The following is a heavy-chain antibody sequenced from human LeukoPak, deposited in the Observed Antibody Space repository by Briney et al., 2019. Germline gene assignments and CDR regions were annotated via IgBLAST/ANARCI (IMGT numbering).Heavy chain of an antibody. J-gene: IGHJ4*02. Sequence: GGSLRLSCAASGFIFSSFCMTWVRQAPGKGLEWISTVSARSGSTYYAGSVKGRFTVSRDNSKDTLYLQMNNLRAEDTARYYCAKARVSGLRFLEWAYFNSWGQGTLVTVSS. CDR2: VSARSGST. D-gene: IGHD3-3*01. V-gene: IGHV3-23*01. CDR3: AKARVSGLRFLEWAYFNS. CDR1: GFIFSSFC.